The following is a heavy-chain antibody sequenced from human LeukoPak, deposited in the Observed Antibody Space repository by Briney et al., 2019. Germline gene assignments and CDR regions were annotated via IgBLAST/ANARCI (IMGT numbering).Heavy chain of an antibody. V-gene: IGHV3-30*02. D-gene: IGHD1-26*01. CDR1: GFTFSSYG. CDR2: IRYDGSNK. Sequence: GGSLRLSCAASGFTFSSYGMHWVRQAPGKGLEWVVFIRYDGSNKYYADSVKGRFTISRDNSKNTLYLQMNSLRAEDTAVYYCARVGGSYSYYFDYWGQGTLVTVSS. CDR3: ARVGGSYSYYFDY. J-gene: IGHJ4*02.